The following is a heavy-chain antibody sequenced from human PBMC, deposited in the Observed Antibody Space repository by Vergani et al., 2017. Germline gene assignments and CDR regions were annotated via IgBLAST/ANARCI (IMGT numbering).Heavy chain of an antibody. D-gene: IGHD6-19*01. CDR1: GFTFSSYE. CDR3: AREAVAGYYYYGMDV. J-gene: IGHJ6*02. Sequence: VQLLESGGGLVQPGGSLRLSCAASGFTFSSYEMNWVRQAPGKGLEWVSYISSSGTTIYYADSVKGRFTISRDNAKNSLYLQMNSLRAEDTAVYYCAREAVAGYYYYGMDVWGQGTTVTVSS. V-gene: IGHV3-48*03. CDR2: ISSSGTTI.